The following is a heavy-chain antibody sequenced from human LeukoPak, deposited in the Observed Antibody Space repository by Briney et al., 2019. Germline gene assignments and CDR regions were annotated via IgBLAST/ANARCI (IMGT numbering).Heavy chain of an antibody. D-gene: IGHD1-1*01. V-gene: IGHV4-59*01. Sequence: SETLSLTCTVSGGSISSYCWSWIRQPPGKGLEWIGYIYYGGSTNYNPSLKSRVTISVDTSKNQFSLKLSSVTAADTAVYYCARSLDPWFDPWGQGTLVTVFS. CDR1: GGSISSYC. J-gene: IGHJ5*02. CDR3: ARSLDPWFDP. CDR2: IYYGGST.